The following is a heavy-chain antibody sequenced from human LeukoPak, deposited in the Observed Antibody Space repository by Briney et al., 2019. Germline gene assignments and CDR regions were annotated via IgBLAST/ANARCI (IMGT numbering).Heavy chain of an antibody. V-gene: IGHV1-2*02. CDR2: INPNTGGA. CDR1: GYPFTYYY. CDR3: VTDSSGYYLPLFDH. J-gene: IGHJ4*02. Sequence: GASVKVSCKASGYPFTYYYIHWVRQAPGQGLEWMGWINPNTGGANYAQKFQGRVTMTRDTSISTAYMELSRLRSDDTAVYYCVTDSSGYYLPLFDHWGQGTPVTVSS. D-gene: IGHD3-22*01.